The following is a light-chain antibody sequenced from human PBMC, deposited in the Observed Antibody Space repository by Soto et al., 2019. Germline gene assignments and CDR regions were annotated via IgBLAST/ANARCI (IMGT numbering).Light chain of an antibody. Sequence: IVLTQSPGTLSLSPGARATLSCRASQSVGSSYLAWYQQKPGQAPRLLIYGTSIRATGIPDRFRGSGPGTDFTLNVSRLEPEDFAVYYCQQFGTSPLTCGGGTKVDIK. J-gene: IGKJ4*01. V-gene: IGKV3-20*01. CDR1: QSVGSSY. CDR2: GTS. CDR3: QQFGTSPLT.